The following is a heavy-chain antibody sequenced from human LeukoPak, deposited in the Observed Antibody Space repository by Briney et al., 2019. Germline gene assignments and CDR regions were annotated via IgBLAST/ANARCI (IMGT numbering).Heavy chain of an antibody. CDR1: GGSISSGANY. CDR3: ARDRPPGVALDY. Sequence: SETLPLTCTVSGGSISSGANYWSWIRQHPGKGLEYIGYIYHIGSTYYNPSLKSRVTISVDTSKNQFSLKLTSVTAADTAVYYCARDRPPGVALDYWGQGTLVTVSS. CDR2: IYHIGST. D-gene: IGHD5-12*01. J-gene: IGHJ4*02. V-gene: IGHV4-31*03.